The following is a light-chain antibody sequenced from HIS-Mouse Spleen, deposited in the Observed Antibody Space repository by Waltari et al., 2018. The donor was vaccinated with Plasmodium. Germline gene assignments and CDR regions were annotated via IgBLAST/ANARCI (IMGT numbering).Light chain of an antibody. V-gene: IGKV1-39*01. J-gene: IGKJ4*01. CDR3: QQSYSTPLT. Sequence: DIQMTQSPSSLSASVGDRVTLTCRPSQSISIYLNWYQQKPRKAPKLLIYAASSLQSGVPSRFSGSGSGTDFTLTISSLQPEDFATYYCQQSYSTPLTFGGGTKVEIK. CDR1: QSISIY. CDR2: AAS.